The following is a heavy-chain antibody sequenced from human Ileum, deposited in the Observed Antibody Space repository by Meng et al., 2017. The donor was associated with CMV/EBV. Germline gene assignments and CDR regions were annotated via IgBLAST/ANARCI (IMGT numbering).Heavy chain of an antibody. D-gene: IGHD1-26*01. CDR2: INHRGTT. CDR1: GGSFSSFS. J-gene: IGHJ4*02. Sequence: QAHLQQLGAGRFKPSETLSLTCGVNGGSFSSFSWTWIRQPPGKGPEWIGDINHRGTTNYSPSLKSRVTISIDTSKKQFSLRLSSLTAADTAVYYCTRGRVGDWGFDFWGQGTLVTVSS. CDR3: TRGRVGDWGFDF. V-gene: IGHV4-34*02.